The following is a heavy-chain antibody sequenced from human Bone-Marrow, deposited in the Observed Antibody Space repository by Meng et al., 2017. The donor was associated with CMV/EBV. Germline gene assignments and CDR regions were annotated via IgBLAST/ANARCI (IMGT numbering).Heavy chain of an antibody. CDR2: INHSGST. CDR3: ARTGTTSAETPFDY. J-gene: IGHJ4*02. D-gene: IGHD1-1*01. V-gene: IGHV4-34*01. Sequence: SETLSLTCAVYGGSFSGYYWSWIRQPPGKGLEWIGEINHSGSTNYNPSLKSRVTISVDTSKNQFSLKLSSVTAADTAVYYCARTGTTSAETPFDYWGQGTRVTVSS. CDR1: GGSFSGYY.